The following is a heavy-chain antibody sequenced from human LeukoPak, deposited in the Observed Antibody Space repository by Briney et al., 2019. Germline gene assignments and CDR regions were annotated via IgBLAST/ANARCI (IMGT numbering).Heavy chain of an antibody. D-gene: IGHD3-3*01. J-gene: IGHJ4*02. CDR2: IRSNTYGGTT. CDR3: SRGRRFLDY. CDR1: GFTFRDYG. V-gene: IGHV3-49*04. Sequence: GRSLRLSCTASGFTFRDYGMSWVRQAPGKGLEWVGFIRSNTYGGTTEYAASVKGRFTISRDDSKSIAYLQMNSLKTEDTAIYYCSRGRRFLDYWGQGTLVTVSS.